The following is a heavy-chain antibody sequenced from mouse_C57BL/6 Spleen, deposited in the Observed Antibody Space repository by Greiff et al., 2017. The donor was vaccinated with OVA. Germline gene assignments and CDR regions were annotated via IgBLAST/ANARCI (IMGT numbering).Heavy chain of an antibody. Sequence: QVQLQQRGAELVMPGASVKLSCKASGYTFTSYWMHWVKQRPGQGLEWIGEIDPSDSYTNYNQKFKGKSTLTVDKSSSTAYMQLSSLTSEDSAVYYCARSRTGTGAMDYWGQGTSVTVSS. CDR3: ARSRTGTGAMDY. CDR2: IDPSDSYT. CDR1: GYTFTSYW. J-gene: IGHJ4*01. D-gene: IGHD4-1*01. V-gene: IGHV1-69*01.